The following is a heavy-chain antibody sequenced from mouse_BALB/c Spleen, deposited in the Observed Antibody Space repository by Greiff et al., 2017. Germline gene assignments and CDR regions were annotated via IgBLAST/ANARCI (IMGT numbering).Heavy chain of an antibody. V-gene: IGHV14-3*02. CDR1: GFNIKDYY. CDR2: IDPANGNT. Sequence: VQLQQSGAELVKPGASVKLSCTASGFNIKDYYMHWVKQRPEQGLEWIGRIDPANGNTKYDPKFQGKATITADTSSNTAYLQLSSLTSEDTAVYYCAKKVREYYYAMDYWGQGTSVTVSS. J-gene: IGHJ4*01. D-gene: IGHD2-14*01. CDR3: AKKVREYYYAMDY.